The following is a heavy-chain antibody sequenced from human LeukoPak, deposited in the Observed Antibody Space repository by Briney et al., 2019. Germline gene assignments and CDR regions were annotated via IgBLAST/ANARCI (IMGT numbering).Heavy chain of an antibody. V-gene: IGHV3-74*01. CDR2: IDSDERST. J-gene: IGHJ4*02. CDR3: AREGYYYDSSGYTYYFDY. D-gene: IGHD3-22*01. Sequence: GGSLRLSCAASGFTFSSYSMNWVRQAPGKGLEWVSRIDSDERSTNYADSVKGRFTISRDNAKNTLYLQMNSLRAEDTAVYYCAREGYYYDSSGYTYYFDYWGQGTLVTVSS. CDR1: GFTFSSYS.